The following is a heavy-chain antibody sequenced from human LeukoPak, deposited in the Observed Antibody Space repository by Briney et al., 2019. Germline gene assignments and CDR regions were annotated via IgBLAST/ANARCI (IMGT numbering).Heavy chain of an antibody. Sequence: ASVKVSCEASGGTFSSYAISWVRQAPGQGLEWMGGIIPIFGTANYAQKFQGRVTITTDESTSTAYMELSSLRSEDTAVYYCARVREYSGSYYEFDYWGQGTLVTVSS. D-gene: IGHD1-26*01. CDR1: GGTFSSYA. CDR3: ARVREYSGSYYEFDY. J-gene: IGHJ4*02. V-gene: IGHV1-69*05. CDR2: IIPIFGTA.